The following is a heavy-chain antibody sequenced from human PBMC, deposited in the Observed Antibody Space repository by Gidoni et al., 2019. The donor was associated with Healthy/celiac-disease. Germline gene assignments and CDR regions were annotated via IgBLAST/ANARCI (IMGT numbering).Heavy chain of an antibody. D-gene: IGHD4-17*01. J-gene: IGHJ6*02. Sequence: QVQLVQSGAEVKKPGSSVKVSCKASGGTFSSYAISWVRHAPGQGLEWMGGIIPIFGTANYAQKFQGRVTITADESTSTAYMELSSLRSEDTAVYYCARVGDYGDYYYYYYGMDVWGQGTTVTVSS. CDR2: IIPIFGTA. CDR3: ARVGDYGDYYYYYYGMDV. CDR1: GGTFSSYA. V-gene: IGHV1-69*01.